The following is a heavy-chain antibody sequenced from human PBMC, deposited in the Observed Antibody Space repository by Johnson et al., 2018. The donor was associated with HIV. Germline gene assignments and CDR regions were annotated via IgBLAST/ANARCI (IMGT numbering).Heavy chain of an antibody. D-gene: IGHD3-16*01. CDR3: AKPPSMGADAFDI. Sequence: QVQLVESGGGVVQPGRSLRLSCAASGFTFSSYGMHWVRQAPGKGLEWVAFIRYDGSNKYFADSVKGRFNISRDNSKNTLYLQINSLRAEDAAVYYCAKPPSMGADAFDIWGQGTMVTVSS. CDR2: IRYDGSNK. V-gene: IGHV3-30*02. CDR1: GFTFSSYG. J-gene: IGHJ3*02.